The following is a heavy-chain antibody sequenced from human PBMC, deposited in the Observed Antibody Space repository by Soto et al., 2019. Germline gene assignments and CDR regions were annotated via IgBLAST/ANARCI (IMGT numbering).Heavy chain of an antibody. CDR1: GFTFSSYW. CDR2: INSDGSST. Sequence: GGSLRLSCAASGFTFSSYWMHWVRQAPGKGLVWVSRINSDGSSTSYADSVKGRFTISRDNAKNTLYLQMNSLRAEDTAVYYCARDELGNRTSFYYYYYMDVWGKGTTVTVSS. CDR3: ARDELGNRTSFYYYYYMDV. J-gene: IGHJ6*03. D-gene: IGHD2-2*01. V-gene: IGHV3-74*01.